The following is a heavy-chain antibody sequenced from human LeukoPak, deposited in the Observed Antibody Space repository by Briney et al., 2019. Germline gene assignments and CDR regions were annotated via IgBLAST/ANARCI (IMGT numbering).Heavy chain of an antibody. Sequence: GSLRLSCAASGFTFSSYSMNWVRQAPGKGLEWIGSIYYSGSTYYNPSLKSRVTISVDTSKNQFSLKLRSVTAADTAVYYCASQPYSTSWYEGFDPWGQGTLVTVSS. J-gene: IGHJ5*02. CDR3: ASQPYSTSWYEGFDP. CDR2: IYYSGST. CDR1: GFTFSSYS. D-gene: IGHD6-13*01. V-gene: IGHV4-39*07.